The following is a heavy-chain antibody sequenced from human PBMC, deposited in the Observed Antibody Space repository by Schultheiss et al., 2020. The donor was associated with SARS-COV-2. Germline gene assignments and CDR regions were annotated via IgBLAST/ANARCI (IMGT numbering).Heavy chain of an antibody. Sequence: SETLSLTCTVSGGSISSYYWGWIRQPPGKGLEWIGEINHSGSTNYNPSLKSRVTISVDTSKNQFSLKLSSVTAADTAVYYCARHRGVDCSSTSCRRYYYYYGMDVWGQGTTVTVSS. D-gene: IGHD2-2*01. V-gene: IGHV4-34*01. CDR1: GGSISSYY. CDR3: ARHRGVDCSSTSCRRYYYYYGMDV. J-gene: IGHJ6*02. CDR2: INHSGST.